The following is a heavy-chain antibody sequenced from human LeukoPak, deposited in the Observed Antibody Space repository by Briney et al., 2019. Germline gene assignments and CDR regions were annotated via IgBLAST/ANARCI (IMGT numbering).Heavy chain of an antibody. CDR3: ARDPGIVGATKEHYYYGMDV. CDR1: GFTFSSYG. CDR2: IWYDGSNK. Sequence: GRSLRLYCAASGFTFSSYGMHWVRQAPGKGLEWVAVIWYDGSNKYYADSVKGRFTISRDNSKNTLYLQMNSLRAEDTAVYYCARDPGIVGATKEHYYYGMDVWGQGTTVTVSS. J-gene: IGHJ6*02. D-gene: IGHD1-26*01. V-gene: IGHV3-33*01.